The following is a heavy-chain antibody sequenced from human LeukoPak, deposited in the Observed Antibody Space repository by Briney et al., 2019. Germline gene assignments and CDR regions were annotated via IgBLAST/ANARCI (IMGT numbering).Heavy chain of an antibody. CDR1: GGSFSGYY. J-gene: IGHJ4*02. D-gene: IGHD5-24*01. CDR2: INHSGST. Sequence: PSETLSLTCAVYGGSFSGYYWSWIRQPPGKGLEWIGEINHSGSTNYNPSLKSRVTISVDTSKNQFSLKLSSVTAADTAVYYCARGPGKRWLQSFVHDYWGQGTLVTVSS. V-gene: IGHV4-34*01. CDR3: ARGPGKRWLQSFVHDY.